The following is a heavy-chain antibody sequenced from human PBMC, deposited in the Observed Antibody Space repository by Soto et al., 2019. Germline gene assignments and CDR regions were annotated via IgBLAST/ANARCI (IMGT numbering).Heavy chain of an antibody. V-gene: IGHV3-30*09. CDR3: ARRAWDSYYAIDV. D-gene: IGHD3-22*01. CDR2: ISYDGSDK. J-gene: IGHJ6*02. Sequence: VQLVESGGGEVQPGRSLRLSCAASGFTYTDFALHWVRQAPGKGLEWVAIISYDGSDKYYADSVKGRFAISRDNPKNTLYLEMNSLRPEDTAVYFCARRAWDSYYAIDVWGQGTTVTAFS. CDR1: GFTYTDFA.